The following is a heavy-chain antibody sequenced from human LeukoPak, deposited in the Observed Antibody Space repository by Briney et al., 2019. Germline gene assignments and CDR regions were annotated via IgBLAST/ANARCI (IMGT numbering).Heavy chain of an antibody. CDR1: GYTFTGYY. J-gene: IGHJ5*02. CDR3: ARGNYDYVWGSYAYNWFDP. V-gene: IGHV1-2*02. Sequence: ASVKVSCKASGYTFTGYYMHWVRQAPGQGLEWMGWINPNSGGTNYAQKFQGRVTMTRVTSISTAYMELSRLRSDDTAVYYCARGNYDYVWGSYAYNWFDPWGQGTLVTVSS. D-gene: IGHD3-16*01. CDR2: INPNSGGT.